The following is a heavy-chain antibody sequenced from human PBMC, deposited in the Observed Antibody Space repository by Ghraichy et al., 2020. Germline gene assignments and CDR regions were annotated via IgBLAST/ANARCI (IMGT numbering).Heavy chain of an antibody. Sequence: GGSLRLSCAASGFPFDRYSMSWVRQAPGKGLEWVSALSDSGETTYYADSVKGRFTISRDNSKNTLYLQMNSLKTEDTAVYYCAKDSVRRLIPGFDYWGRGTLVTVSS. V-gene: IGHV3-23*01. J-gene: IGHJ4*02. CDR1: GFPFDRYS. CDR3: AKDSVRRLIPGFDY. D-gene: IGHD3-10*01. CDR2: LSDSGETT.